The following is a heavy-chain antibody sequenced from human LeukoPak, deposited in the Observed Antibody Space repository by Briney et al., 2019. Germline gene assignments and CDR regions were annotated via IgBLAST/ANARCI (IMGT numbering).Heavy chain of an antibody. Sequence: GASVKVSCKASGYTFTSYGISWVRQAPGQGLEWMGWISAYNGNTNYAQKLQGRVTMTTDTSTSTAYMEVTSLRSDDTAVYYCARARDPYGETVAGHPDFDYWGQGTLVTVSS. CDR1: GYTFTSYG. J-gene: IGHJ4*02. CDR2: ISAYNGNT. CDR3: ARARDPYGETVAGHPDFDY. V-gene: IGHV1-18*04. D-gene: IGHD6-19*01.